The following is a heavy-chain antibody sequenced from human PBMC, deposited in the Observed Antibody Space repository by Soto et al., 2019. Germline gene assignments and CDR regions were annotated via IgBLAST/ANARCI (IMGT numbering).Heavy chain of an antibody. J-gene: IGHJ4*02. V-gene: IGHV1-69*01. CDR3: ARDCVAKLSTS. Sequence: QVQLVQSGAEMRRPASSVKVSCKASGGTFSSYRINWVRQAPGQGLEWVGGIVPIYRTADYAQTFQGRVTIAADESARTAYMERRGLRSQDTAVYYCARDCVAKLSTSWGQGTLVTVSS. D-gene: IGHD2-2*01. CDR1: GGTFSSYR. CDR2: IVPIYRTA.